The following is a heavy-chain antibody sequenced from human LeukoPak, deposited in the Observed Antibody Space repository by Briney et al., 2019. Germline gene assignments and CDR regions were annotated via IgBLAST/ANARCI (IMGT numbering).Heavy chain of an antibody. CDR2: IYYSGST. V-gene: IGHV4-31*03. CDR3: ARVEQWLNWFDP. CDR1: GGSISSGGYY. J-gene: IGHJ5*02. Sequence: SETLSLTCTVSGGSISSGGYYWSWIRQHPGKGLEWIGYIYYSGSTYYNPSLKSRVTISVDTSKNQFSLKLSSVTAADTAACYCARVEQWLNWFDPWGQGTLVTVSS. D-gene: IGHD6-19*01.